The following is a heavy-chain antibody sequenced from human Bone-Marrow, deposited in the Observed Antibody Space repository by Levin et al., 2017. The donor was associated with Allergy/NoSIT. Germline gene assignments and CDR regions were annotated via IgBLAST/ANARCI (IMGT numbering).Heavy chain of an antibody. V-gene: IGHV4-31*03. CDR3: ARSYYDFWSGYPPPLGYTDV. Sequence: LRLSCTVSGGSISSGGYYWTWIRQRPGKGLEWIGYMYYSGSTYYNPSLKSRVTMSVDTSKNQFSLKLSSVTAADTAVYYCARSYYDFWSGYPPPLGYTDVWGKGTTVTVSS. CDR1: GGSISSGGYY. D-gene: IGHD3-3*01. J-gene: IGHJ6*03. CDR2: MYYSGST.